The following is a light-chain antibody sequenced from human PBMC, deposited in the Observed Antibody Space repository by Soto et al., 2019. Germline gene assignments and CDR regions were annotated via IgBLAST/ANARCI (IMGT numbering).Light chain of an antibody. CDR3: QQSFRPHIT. Sequence: DIQMTQSPVSLSASVGDRVTITCRASQSIGNYLNWYQQKPGEVPKLLIYSASSLQSGVPSRFSGSASGTDFTLSISNLQPEDFATYYCQQSFRPHITFGQATRLEIK. CDR1: QSIGNY. V-gene: IGKV1-39*01. J-gene: IGKJ5*01. CDR2: SAS.